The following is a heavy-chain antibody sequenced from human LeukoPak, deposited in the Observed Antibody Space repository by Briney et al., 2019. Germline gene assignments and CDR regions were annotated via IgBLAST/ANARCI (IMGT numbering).Heavy chain of an antibody. D-gene: IGHD4-23*01. J-gene: IGHJ3*02. CDR1: GFSFSSHS. CDR2: ICSSSSYI. CDR3: ARDYHFDYGGTPDAYDI. V-gene: IGHV3-21*01. Sequence: PGGSLRLSCAASGFSFSSHSMNWVRQAPGKGLEWVSSICSSSSYIYYADSVKGRFTISRDNAKNSLYLQMNSLRAENTAVYSCARDYHFDYGGTPDAYDIWGQGTMVTVSS.